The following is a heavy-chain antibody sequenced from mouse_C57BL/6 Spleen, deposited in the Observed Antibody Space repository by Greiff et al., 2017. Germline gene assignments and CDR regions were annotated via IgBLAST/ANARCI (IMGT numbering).Heavy chain of an antibody. CDR3: ARVYYGSGYAMDY. J-gene: IGHJ4*01. CDR2: IDPNSGGT. Sequence: QVQLQQPGAELVKPGASVKLSCKASGYTFTSYWMHWVKQRPGRGLEWIGRIDPNSGGTKYTQKFKGKSTLTVDKSSSTAYMQLSSLTSEDSAVYDCARVYYGSGYAMDYWGQGTSVTVSS. CDR1: GYTFTSYW. V-gene: IGHV1-62-3*01. D-gene: IGHD1-1*01.